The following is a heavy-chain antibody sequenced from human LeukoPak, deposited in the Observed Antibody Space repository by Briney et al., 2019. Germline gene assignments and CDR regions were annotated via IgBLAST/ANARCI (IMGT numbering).Heavy chain of an antibody. CDR2: INHSGST. D-gene: IGHD3-10*01. Sequence: ASETLSLTCAVYGGSFSGYYWSWIRQPPGKGLEWIGEINHSGSTNYNPSLKSRVTISVDTSKNQFSLKLSSVTAADTAVYYCARVGSGVNGPVDYWGQGTLVTVSS. CDR3: ARVGSGVNGPVDY. CDR1: GGSFSGYY. J-gene: IGHJ4*02. V-gene: IGHV4-34*01.